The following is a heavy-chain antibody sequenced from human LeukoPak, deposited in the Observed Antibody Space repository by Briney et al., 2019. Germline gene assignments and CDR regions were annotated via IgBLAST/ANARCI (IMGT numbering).Heavy chain of an antibody. CDR1: GGSFSGYY. Sequence: SETLSLTCAVYGGSFSGYYWSWIRQPPGKGLEWIGEINHSGSTNYNPSLKSRVTISVGTSKNQFSLKLSSVTAADTAVYYCARGDFWSGYYDYWGQGTLVTVSS. CDR3: ARGDFWSGYYDY. V-gene: IGHV4-34*01. J-gene: IGHJ4*02. D-gene: IGHD3-3*01. CDR2: INHSGST.